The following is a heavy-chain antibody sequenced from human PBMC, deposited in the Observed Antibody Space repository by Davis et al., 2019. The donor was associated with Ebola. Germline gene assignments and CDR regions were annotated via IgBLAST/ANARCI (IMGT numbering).Heavy chain of an antibody. CDR3: ARDGGRHYYYYYGMDV. J-gene: IGHJ6*02. Sequence: GESLKISCAASGFTFSSYGMHWVRQAPGKGLEWVAVIWYDGSNKYYADSVKGRFTISRDNSKNTLYLQMNSLRAEDTAVYYCARDGGRHYYYYYGMDVWGQGTTVTVSS. D-gene: IGHD3-16*01. CDR1: GFTFSSYG. V-gene: IGHV3-33*01. CDR2: IWYDGSNK.